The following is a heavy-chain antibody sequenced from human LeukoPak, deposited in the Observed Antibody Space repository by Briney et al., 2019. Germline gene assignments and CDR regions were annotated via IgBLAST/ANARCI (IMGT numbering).Heavy chain of an antibody. CDR3: ARTFYAPYYDSSADWFDP. CDR1: GGSISSGDYY. D-gene: IGHD3-22*01. V-gene: IGHV4-61*08. J-gene: IGHJ5*02. Sequence: SETLSLTCTVSGGSISSGDYYWSWIRQPPGKGLEWIGYIYYSGSTNYNPSLKSRVTISVDTSKSQFSLRLSSVTAADTAVYYCARTFYAPYYDSSADWFDPWGQGTLVTVSS. CDR2: IYYSGST.